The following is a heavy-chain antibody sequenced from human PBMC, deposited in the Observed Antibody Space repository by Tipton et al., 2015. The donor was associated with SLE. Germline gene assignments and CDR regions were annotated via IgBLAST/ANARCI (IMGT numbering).Heavy chain of an antibody. CDR3: ARRAGVVIPDLYYGMDV. CDR1: GGSISSYY. CDR2: IYTSGST. J-gene: IGHJ6*02. V-gene: IGHV4-4*07. D-gene: IGHD3-3*01. Sequence: TLSLTCTVSGGSISSYYWSWIRQPAGKGLEWVGRIYTSGSTNYNPSLKSRVTISVDTSKNQFSLKLSSVTAADTAVYYCARRAGVVIPDLYYGMDVWGQGTTVTVSS.